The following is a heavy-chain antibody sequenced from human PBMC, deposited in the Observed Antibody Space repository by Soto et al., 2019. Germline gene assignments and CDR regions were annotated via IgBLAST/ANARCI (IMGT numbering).Heavy chain of an antibody. J-gene: IGHJ6*02. V-gene: IGHV3-30-3*01. D-gene: IGHD2-2*01. CDR1: GFTFSSYA. Sequence: LRLSCAASGFTFSSYAMHWVRQAPGKGLEWVAVISYDGSNKYYADSVKGRFTISRDNSKNTLYLQMNSLRAEDTAVYYCAREPLVRVVPAAIHYYGMDVWGQGTTVTVSS. CDR3: AREPLVRVVPAAIHYYGMDV. CDR2: ISYDGSNK.